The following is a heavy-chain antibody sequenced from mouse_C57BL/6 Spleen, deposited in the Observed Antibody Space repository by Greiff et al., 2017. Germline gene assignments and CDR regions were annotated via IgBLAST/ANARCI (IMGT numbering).Heavy chain of an antibody. CDR1: GFSLTSYG. CDR3: ARGGYSFDY. CDR2: LWSGGST. D-gene: IGHD1-1*01. V-gene: IGHV2-2*01. J-gene: IGHJ2*01. Sequence: VKLVESGPGLVQPSQSLSITCTVSGFSLTSYGVHWVRQSPGKGLEWLGVLWSGGSTDYNAAFISRLSISKDNSKSQVFFKMNSLQADDTAIYYCARGGYSFDYWGQGTTLTVSS.